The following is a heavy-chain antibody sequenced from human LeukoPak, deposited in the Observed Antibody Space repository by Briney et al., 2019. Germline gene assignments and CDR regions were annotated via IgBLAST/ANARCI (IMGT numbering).Heavy chain of an antibody. CDR1: GYTFTGYY. CDR3: ARGTYYDSSAYSGVRLFDY. V-gene: IGHV1-2*02. CDR2: INPNSGRT. J-gene: IGHJ4*02. D-gene: IGHD3-22*01. Sequence: ASVKVSFEASGYTFTGYYMHWVRQAPGQGLEWMGWINPNSGRTNYSQKFQGRVTMTGDTSISTAYMELTRLTSDDTAVYYCARGTYYDSSAYSGVRLFDYWGQGTLVTVSS.